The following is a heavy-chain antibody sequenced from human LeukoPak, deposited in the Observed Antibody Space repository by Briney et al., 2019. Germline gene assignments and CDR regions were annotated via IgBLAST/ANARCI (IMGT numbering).Heavy chain of an antibody. CDR3: ARLTGYSSESWFDP. V-gene: IGHV4-34*01. D-gene: IGHD3-9*01. CDR1: GGSFSGYY. Sequence: PSETLSLTCAVYGGSFSGYYWSWIRQPPGKGLEWIGEINHSGSTNYNPSLKSRVTISVHTSKNQFSLKLSSVTAADTAVYYCARLTGYSSESWFDPWGQGTLVTVSS. CDR2: INHSGST. J-gene: IGHJ5*02.